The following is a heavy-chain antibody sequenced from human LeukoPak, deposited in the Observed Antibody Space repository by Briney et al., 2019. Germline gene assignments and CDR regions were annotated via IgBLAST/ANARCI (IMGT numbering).Heavy chain of an antibody. D-gene: IGHD3-10*01. Sequence: ASVKVSCKASGYTFTSYDINWVRQATGQGLEWMGWMNPNSGNTAYAQKFQGRVTMTRNTSISTAYMELSSLRSEDTAVYYCARGLVSIGEWDFDYWGQGTLVTVSS. CDR3: ARGLVSIGEWDFDY. CDR2: MNPNSGNT. V-gene: IGHV1-8*01. J-gene: IGHJ4*02. CDR1: GYTFTSYD.